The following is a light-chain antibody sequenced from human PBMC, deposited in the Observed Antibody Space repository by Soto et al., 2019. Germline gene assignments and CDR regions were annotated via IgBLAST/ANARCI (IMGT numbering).Light chain of an antibody. CDR3: LQSYRKT. CDR2: GAS. V-gene: IGKV3-20*01. Sequence: EIVLTQSPGTLSLSPGERATLSCRASQSVSSSYLAWYQQKPGQAPRLLMYGASSRATGIPDRFSGSGSGTYLTHTIRRLEPEDFAVYYCLQSYRKTFGQGTKVEIK. J-gene: IGKJ1*01. CDR1: QSVSSSY.